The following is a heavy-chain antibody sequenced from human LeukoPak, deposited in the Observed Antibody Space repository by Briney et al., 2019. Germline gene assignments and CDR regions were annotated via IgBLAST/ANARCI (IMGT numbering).Heavy chain of an antibody. V-gene: IGHV4-61*02. Sequence: SQTLSLTCTVSGGSISGGSYYWSWIRQPAGKGLEWIGRIYTSGSTNYNPSLKSRVTISVDTSKNQFSLKLNSVTAADTAVYYCARDQGYGDPGYWGQGTLVTVSS. D-gene: IGHD4-17*01. CDR2: IYTSGST. CDR1: GGSISGGSYY. J-gene: IGHJ4*02. CDR3: ARDQGYGDPGY.